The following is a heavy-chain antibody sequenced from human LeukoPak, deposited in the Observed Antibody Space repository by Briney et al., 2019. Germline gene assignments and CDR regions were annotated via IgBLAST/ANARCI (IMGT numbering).Heavy chain of an antibody. D-gene: IGHD6-13*01. CDR2: IYYSGST. V-gene: IGHV4-39*02. Sequence: AETLSLTCTVSGGSISSSGYYWGGIRQPPGKGLEWIGSIYYSGSTYYNPSLKSRVTISVDTSKNQFSLKRSSVAAADTAVYYCARDPTAAGKGAWFDPWGQGTLVTVSS. CDR1: GGSISSSGYY. J-gene: IGHJ5*02. CDR3: ARDPTAAGKGAWFDP.